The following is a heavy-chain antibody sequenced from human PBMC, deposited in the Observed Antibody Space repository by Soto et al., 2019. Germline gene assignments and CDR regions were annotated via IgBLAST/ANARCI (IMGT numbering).Heavy chain of an antibody. CDR1: GYIFTSYA. D-gene: IGHD4-4*01. J-gene: IGHJ4*02. CDR2: INAGNGDT. V-gene: IGHV1-3*01. CDR3: ARELQGLYYFDF. Sequence: QVQVVQSGAEVKKPGASVKVSCKTSGYIFTSYAMHWVRQAPGQRLEWMGWINAGNGDTKYSQKFQGRVTITRDTSANTAFMELSSLRSEDTAIYYCARELQGLYYFDFWCQGTLVTVSS.